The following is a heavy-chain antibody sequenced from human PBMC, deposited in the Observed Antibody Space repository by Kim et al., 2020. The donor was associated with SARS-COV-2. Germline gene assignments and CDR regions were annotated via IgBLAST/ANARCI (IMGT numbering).Heavy chain of an antibody. CDR2: STL. J-gene: IGHJ4*02. Sequence: STLYNADSVKGRFTISRDNAKKSLYLQMNSLRDEDTAVYYWARGRSSLIGYWGQGTLVTVSS. V-gene: IGHV3-48*02. D-gene: IGHD2-21*01. CDR3: ARGRSSLIGY.